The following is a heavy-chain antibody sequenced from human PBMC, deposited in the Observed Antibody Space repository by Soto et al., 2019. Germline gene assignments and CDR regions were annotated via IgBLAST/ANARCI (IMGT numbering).Heavy chain of an antibody. CDR1: GDLISNFY. Sequence: QVQLQESGPGLVKPSETLSLTCTVSGDLISNFYWSWIRQPAGKGLESLGRISTTGRTNYNPALQSRVAMSLDTSKNQFSLRLTSLTAADTAVYFCARGMGRHFDLWGRGTLVTVFS. CDR2: ISTTGRT. V-gene: IGHV4-4*07. CDR3: ARGMGRHFDL. J-gene: IGHJ2*01. D-gene: IGHD2-8*01.